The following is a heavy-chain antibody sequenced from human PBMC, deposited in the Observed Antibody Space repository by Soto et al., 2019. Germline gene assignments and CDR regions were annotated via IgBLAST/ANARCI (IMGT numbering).Heavy chain of an antibody. V-gene: IGHV4-59*01. D-gene: IGHD1-26*01. J-gene: IGHJ4*02. CDR3: ARDRSLWHPFDN. Sequence: SETLSLTCTVSGDSIGNYYWSWMRQPPGKGLEWIGYIYRSGSTKYSPSLKSRATISLDTPKNQFSLKLTSVTAAGTAVYYCARDRSLWHPFDNWGQGTLVTVSS. CDR2: IYRSGST. CDR1: GDSIGNYY.